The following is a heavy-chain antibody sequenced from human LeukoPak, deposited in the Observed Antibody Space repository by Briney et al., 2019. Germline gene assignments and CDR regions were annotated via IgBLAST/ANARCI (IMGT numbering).Heavy chain of an antibody. CDR1: GGSISSGGYC. Sequence: PSQTLSLTCTVSGGSISSGGYCWSWIRQHPGKGLEWIGYIYYSGSTYYNPSLKSRVTISVDTSKNQFSLKLSSVTAADTAVYYCARDRMQGPDYYGSDYGMDVWGQGTTVTVSS. D-gene: IGHD3-10*01. CDR2: IYYSGST. J-gene: IGHJ6*02. V-gene: IGHV4-31*03. CDR3: ARDRMQGPDYYGSDYGMDV.